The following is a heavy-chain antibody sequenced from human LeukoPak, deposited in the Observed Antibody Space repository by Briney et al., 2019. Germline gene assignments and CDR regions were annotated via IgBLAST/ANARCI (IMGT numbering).Heavy chain of an antibody. CDR2: ISDSGGST. Sequence: GGSLRLSCAASGFTFSSYSMNWVRQAPGKGLEWVSGISDSGGSTYYADSVKGRFTISRDNSKNTLYLQMNSLRAEDTAVHYCAKLPGRAADYWGQGTLVTVSS. V-gene: IGHV3-23*01. CDR3: AKLPGRAADY. CDR1: GFTFSSYS. J-gene: IGHJ4*02.